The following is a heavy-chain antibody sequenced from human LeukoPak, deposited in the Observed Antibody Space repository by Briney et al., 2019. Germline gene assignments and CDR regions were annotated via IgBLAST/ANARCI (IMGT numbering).Heavy chain of an antibody. CDR3: ARHGFSYPFDY. Sequence: SETLSLTCAVYGGSFSGYYWSWMRQPPGKGLEWMGEINHSGSTNYNPSLRSRVTISVDTSKNQFSLKLSSVTAADTAVYYCARHGFSYPFDYWGQGTLVTVSS. CDR1: GGSFSGYY. D-gene: IGHD3-10*01. V-gene: IGHV4-34*01. J-gene: IGHJ4*02. CDR2: INHSGST.